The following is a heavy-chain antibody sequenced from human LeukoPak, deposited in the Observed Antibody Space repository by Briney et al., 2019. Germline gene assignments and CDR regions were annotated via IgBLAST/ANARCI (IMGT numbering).Heavy chain of an antibody. CDR2: ISGSASGVTT. Sequence: GGSLRLSCAASGFSFSTYAMSWVRQAPGKGLEWGSAISGSASGVTTYYADSVKGRFTIARDNSKNTLYLQMNSLRAEDTAVYYCARGIHRRVPKENFEYWGEGTLVTDSS. D-gene: IGHD4/OR15-4a*01. J-gene: IGHJ4*02. CDR3: ARGIHRRVPKENFEY. V-gene: IGHV3-23*01. CDR1: GFSFSTYA.